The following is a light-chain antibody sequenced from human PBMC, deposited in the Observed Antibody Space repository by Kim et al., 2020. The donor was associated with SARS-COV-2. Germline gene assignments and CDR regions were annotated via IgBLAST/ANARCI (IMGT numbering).Light chain of an antibody. CDR3: AVWDDSLNAV. Sequence: QSVLTQPPSASGAPGQRVTISCSGSSSNVGSKIVSWYRHLPGTAPKLLILHDNQRPPGVPDRISGSKSGNSAFLAISGLQSEDEADYYCAVWDDSLNAVFGGGTQLTV. V-gene: IGLV1-44*01. CDR1: SSNVGSKI. CDR2: HDN. J-gene: IGLJ7*01.